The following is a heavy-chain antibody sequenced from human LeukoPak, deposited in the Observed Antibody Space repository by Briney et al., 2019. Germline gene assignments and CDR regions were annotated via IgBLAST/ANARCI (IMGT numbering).Heavy chain of an antibody. V-gene: IGHV3-64D*06. D-gene: IGHD3-22*01. CDR1: GFTFSTYA. Sequence: PGGSLRLSCSASGFTFSTYAMHWVRQAPGKGLEYVSLISSNGGTTYYADSVKGRFTISRDNSKNTLYLQVSSLRTEDTAVYYCVIPPHYYDSTGDDYWGQGTLVTVSS. J-gene: IGHJ4*02. CDR2: ISSNGGTT. CDR3: VIPPHYYDSTGDDY.